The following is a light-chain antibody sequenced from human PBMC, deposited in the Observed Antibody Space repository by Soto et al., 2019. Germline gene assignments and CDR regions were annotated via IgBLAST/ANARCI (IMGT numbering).Light chain of an antibody. CDR1: SSNIGAGCD. CDR2: GNT. Sequence: QPVLTQPPSVSGAPGQRVTMSCTGSSSNIGAGCDVHWYQHLPGTAPKLLIYGNTNRPSGVPDRFSGSKSGTSASLAITGLQAEDEADYYCQSYDTSLSGPVVFGGGTKVTV. J-gene: IGLJ2*01. CDR3: QSYDTSLSGPVV. V-gene: IGLV1-40*01.